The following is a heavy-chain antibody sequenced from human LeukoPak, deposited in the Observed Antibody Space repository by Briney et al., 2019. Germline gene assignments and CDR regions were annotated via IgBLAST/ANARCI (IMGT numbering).Heavy chain of an antibody. V-gene: IGHV3-7*01. Sequence: PGGSLRLSCAASGFAFSSYWMSWVRQAPGKGLEWVANIKQDGSEKYYVDSVKGRFTISRDNAKNSLYLQMNSLRAEDTAVYYCASLDSSGYYSFDYWAQGTLVTVSS. CDR3: ASLDSSGYYSFDY. CDR1: GFAFSSYW. D-gene: IGHD3-22*01. CDR2: IKQDGSEK. J-gene: IGHJ4*02.